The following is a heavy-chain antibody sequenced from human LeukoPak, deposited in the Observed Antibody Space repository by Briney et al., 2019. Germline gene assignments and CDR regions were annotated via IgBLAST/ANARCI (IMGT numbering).Heavy chain of an antibody. V-gene: IGHV3-23*01. CDR3: ARGGGDWPMDV. CDR2: ISGSGSTI. J-gene: IGHJ6*04. CDR1: GFTFSSYA. D-gene: IGHD2-21*02. Sequence: GGSLRLSCAASGFTFSSYAMSWVRQAPGKGLEWVSAISGSGSTIYYADSVKGRFTISRDNAKNSLYLQMNSLRAEDTAVYYCARGGGDWPMDVWGKGTTVTISS.